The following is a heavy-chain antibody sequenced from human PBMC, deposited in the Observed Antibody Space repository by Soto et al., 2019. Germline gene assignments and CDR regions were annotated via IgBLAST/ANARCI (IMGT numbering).Heavy chain of an antibody. CDR3: ARLGTTGHYYYYYGMDV. Sequence: PGESLKISCKGSGYSFTSYWIGWVRQMPGKGLEWMGIIYPGDSDTRYSPSFQGQVTISADKSISTAYLQWSSLKASDTAMYYCARLGTTGHYYYYYGMDVWGQGTTVTVSS. CDR1: GYSFTSYW. J-gene: IGHJ6*02. V-gene: IGHV5-51*01. CDR2: IYPGDSDT. D-gene: IGHD1-1*01.